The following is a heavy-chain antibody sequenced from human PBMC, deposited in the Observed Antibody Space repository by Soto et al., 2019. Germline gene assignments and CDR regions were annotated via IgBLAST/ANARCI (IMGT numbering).Heavy chain of an antibody. D-gene: IGHD6-13*01. CDR2: ISSSGTTI. CDR1: EFTFSSYE. V-gene: IGHV3-48*03. J-gene: IGHJ4*02. CDR3: VRFGGAAAGPGDY. Sequence: RLSCVASEFTFSSYEMNWVRQAPGKGLEWVSYISSSGTTIYYTDSVKGRFTISRDNAKKSLYLQMNSLRADDTAVYYCVRFGGAAAGPGDYWGQGTLVTVSS.